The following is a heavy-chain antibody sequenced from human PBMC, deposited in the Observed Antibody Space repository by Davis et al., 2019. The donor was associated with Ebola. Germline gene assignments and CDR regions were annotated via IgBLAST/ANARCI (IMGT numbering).Heavy chain of an antibody. J-gene: IGHJ4*02. Sequence: PGGSLRLSCAASRFLFSDYSMNWVRQAPGKGLEWITYITKGSDAIHYADSVKGRFTVSRDNAKNSVFLQMSSLRDEDSAVYYCARDRFFAFDFWSQGVHVSVSS. CDR2: ITKGSDAI. CDR1: RFLFSDYS. D-gene: IGHD3/OR15-3a*01. V-gene: IGHV3-48*02. CDR3: ARDRFFAFDF.